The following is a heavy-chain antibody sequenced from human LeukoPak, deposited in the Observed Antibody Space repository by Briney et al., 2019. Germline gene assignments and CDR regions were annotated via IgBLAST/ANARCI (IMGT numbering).Heavy chain of an antibody. J-gene: IGHJ4*02. CDR2: IYHSGST. D-gene: IGHD6-19*01. V-gene: IGHV4-30-2*01. Sequence: PSETLSLTCAVSGGSISSGGYSWSWIRQPPGKGLEWIGYIYHSGSTYYNPSLKSRVTISVDRSKNQFSLKLSSVTAADTAVYYCARGAYSSGHTVDYWGQGTLVTVSS. CDR1: GGSISSGGYS. CDR3: ARGAYSSGHTVDY.